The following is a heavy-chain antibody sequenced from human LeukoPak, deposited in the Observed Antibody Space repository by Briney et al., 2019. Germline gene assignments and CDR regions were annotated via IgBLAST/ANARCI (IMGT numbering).Heavy chain of an antibody. Sequence: GGSLRLSCAASGFTFSSYWMHWVRQAPGKGLVWVSRINSDGSSTSYADSVKGRFTISRDNAKNTLYLQMNSLRAEDTAVYYCARDRLEEMATDRLYWYFDLWGRGTLVTVSS. CDR1: GFTFSSYW. V-gene: IGHV3-74*01. CDR2: INSDGSST. D-gene: IGHD5-24*01. CDR3: ARDRLEEMATDRLYWYFDL. J-gene: IGHJ2*01.